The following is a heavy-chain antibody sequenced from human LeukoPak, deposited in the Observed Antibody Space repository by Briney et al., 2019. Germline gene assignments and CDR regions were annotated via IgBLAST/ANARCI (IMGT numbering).Heavy chain of an antibody. CDR1: GASISTYY. J-gene: IGHJ3*02. D-gene: IGHD6-13*01. V-gene: IGHV4-59*01. CDR2: IFYSGST. Sequence: SETLSLTCTVSGASISTYYWSWIRQPPGRGLQWIGYIFYSGSTNCNPSLESRVTISLDTSKNQSSLKLTSVTAADTAVYYCARESVAAAGTKAFDIWGQGTMVTVSS. CDR3: ARESVAAAGTKAFDI.